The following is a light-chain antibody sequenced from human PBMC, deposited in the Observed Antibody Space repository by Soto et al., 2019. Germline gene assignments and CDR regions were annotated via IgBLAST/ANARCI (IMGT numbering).Light chain of an antibody. CDR3: GSWDSSLGAYV. CDR1: SSNIGGNS. Sequence: QSVLTQPPSVSAAPGQKVTISCSGSSSNIGGNSVSWYQQLPGTAPKLLLYDDDKRPSGIPDRFSGSKSGTSATLGITGFQTGDEADYYCGSWDSSLGAYVFATGTKV. V-gene: IGLV1-51*01. J-gene: IGLJ1*01. CDR2: DDD.